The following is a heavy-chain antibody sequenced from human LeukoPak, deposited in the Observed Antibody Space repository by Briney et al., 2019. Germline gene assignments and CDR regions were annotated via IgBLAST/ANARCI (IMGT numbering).Heavy chain of an antibody. Sequence: GGSLRLSCAASGFTFSSYGMHWVRQAPGKGLEWVAVISYDGSNKYYADSVKGRFIISRDNSKNTLYLQMDSLRAEDTAVYYCAKVNYYDTYWGQGTLVTVSS. CDR1: GFTFSSYG. CDR3: AKVNYYDTY. J-gene: IGHJ4*02. D-gene: IGHD3-22*01. V-gene: IGHV3-30*18. CDR2: ISYDGSNK.